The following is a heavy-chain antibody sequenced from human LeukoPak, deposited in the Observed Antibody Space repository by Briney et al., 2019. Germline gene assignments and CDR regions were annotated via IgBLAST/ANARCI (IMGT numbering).Heavy chain of an antibody. CDR2: INPNSGTI. CDR1: GYTFIAYY. D-gene: IGHD6-6*01. J-gene: IGHJ3*02. V-gene: IGHV1-2*02. Sequence: ASVKVCCKASGYTFIAYYMFWVRQAPGQGLGRMRWINPNSGTIGHAQKFQGRVTMTRDTSISTSYMEMTGVRSDDTAVYYCARERYSSSNSDAFDIWGQGTMVTVSS. CDR3: ARERYSSSNSDAFDI.